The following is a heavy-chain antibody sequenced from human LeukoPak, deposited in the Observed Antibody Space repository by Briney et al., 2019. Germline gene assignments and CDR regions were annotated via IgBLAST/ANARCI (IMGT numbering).Heavy chain of an antibody. V-gene: IGHV4-38-2*02. CDR3: ATYGDYTGGGY. J-gene: IGHJ4*02. Sequence: SETLSLTCTVSGYSISSGYYWGWIRQPPGKGLEWIGSIYHSGSTYYNPSLKSRVTISVDTSKNQFSLKLSSVTAADTAVYYCATYGDYTGGGYWGQGTLVTVSS. CDR1: GYSISSGYY. D-gene: IGHD4-17*01. CDR2: IYHSGST.